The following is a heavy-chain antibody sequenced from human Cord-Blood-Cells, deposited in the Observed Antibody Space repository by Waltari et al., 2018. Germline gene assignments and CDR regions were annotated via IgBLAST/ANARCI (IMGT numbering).Heavy chain of an antibody. CDR3: ARSWYFDY. CDR1: GFTVSSNY. Sequence: EVQLVESGGGLIQPGGSLRLSCEASGFTVSSNYMRWVRQAPGQGLEWVSVIYSGGSTYYADAVKGRFTISRDNSKNTLYLQMNSLRAEDTAVYYCARSWYFDYWGQGTLVTVSS. D-gene: IGHD6-13*01. J-gene: IGHJ4*02. CDR2: IYSGGST. V-gene: IGHV3-53*01.